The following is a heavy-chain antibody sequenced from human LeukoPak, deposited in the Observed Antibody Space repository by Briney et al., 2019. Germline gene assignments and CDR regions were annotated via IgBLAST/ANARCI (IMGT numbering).Heavy chain of an antibody. Sequence: SQTLSLTCAISGDSVSSNSAAWYWIRQSPSRGLEWLGRTYYNSKWYNDYAVSVKSRITINPDTSKNQFSLHLNSVTPEDTAVYYCVRDGELGISVFDVWGQGTMVTVSS. CDR3: VRDGELGISVFDV. CDR1: GDSVSSNSAA. CDR2: TYYNSKWYN. V-gene: IGHV6-1*01. D-gene: IGHD7-27*01. J-gene: IGHJ3*01.